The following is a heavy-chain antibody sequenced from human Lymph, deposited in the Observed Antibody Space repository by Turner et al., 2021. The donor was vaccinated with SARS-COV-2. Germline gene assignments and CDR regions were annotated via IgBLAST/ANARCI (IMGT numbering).Heavy chain of an antibody. D-gene: IGHD2-15*01. V-gene: IGHV3-48*02. Sequence: EVQLVESGGGLVQPGGYLRLSCAASGFTFSSYSMNWVRQAPVKGLEWVSYISISSSTIYYADSVKGRFTISRDNAKNSLYLQMNSLRDEDTAVYYCARDRGGYGAYYYGMDVWGQGTTVTVSS. CDR1: GFTFSSYS. J-gene: IGHJ6*02. CDR3: ARDRGGYGAYYYGMDV. CDR2: ISISSSTI.